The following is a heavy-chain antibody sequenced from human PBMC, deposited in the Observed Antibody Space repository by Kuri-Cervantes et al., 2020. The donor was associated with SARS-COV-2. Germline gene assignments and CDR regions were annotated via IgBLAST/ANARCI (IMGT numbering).Heavy chain of an antibody. D-gene: IGHD5-12*01. V-gene: IGHV3-23*01. CDR2: ISGSGGST. CDR3: AKGTWIRAYYFDY. J-gene: IGHJ4*02. CDR1: GFTFSSYS. Sequence: GESLKISCAASGFTFSSYSMNWVRQAPGKGLEWVSAISGSGGSTYYADSVKGRFTISRDNSKNALYLQMNSLRAEDTAVYYCAKGTWIRAYYFDYWGQGTLVTVSS.